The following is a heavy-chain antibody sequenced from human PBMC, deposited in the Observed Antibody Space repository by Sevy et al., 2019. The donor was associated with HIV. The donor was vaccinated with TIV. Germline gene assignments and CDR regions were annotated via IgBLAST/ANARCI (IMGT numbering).Heavy chain of an antibody. V-gene: IGHV3-33*01. CDR1: GFTFSSYG. Sequence: GGSLRLSCAASGFTFSSYGMHWVRQAPGKGLEWVAVIWYDGSNKYYADSVKGRFTISRDNSKNTLYLQMNSLRAEDTAVYCCAREETPYDFWSGYPVRGSMDVWGQGTTVTVSS. J-gene: IGHJ6*02. CDR2: IWYDGSNK. D-gene: IGHD3-3*01. CDR3: AREETPYDFWSGYPVRGSMDV.